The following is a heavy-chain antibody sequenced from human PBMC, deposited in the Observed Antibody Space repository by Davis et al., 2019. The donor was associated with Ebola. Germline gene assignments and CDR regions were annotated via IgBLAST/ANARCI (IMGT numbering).Heavy chain of an antibody. CDR2: MNPNSGNT. Sequence: AASVKACKASGYTFTSYDINWVRQATGQGLEWMGWMNPNSGNTGYAQKFQGRVTMTRNTSISTAYMELSSLRSEDTAVYYCARDHRYYGSGRYPPDYWGQGTLVTVSS. V-gene: IGHV1-8*01. CDR1: GYTFTSYD. J-gene: IGHJ4*02. CDR3: ARDHRYYGSGRYPPDY. D-gene: IGHD3-10*01.